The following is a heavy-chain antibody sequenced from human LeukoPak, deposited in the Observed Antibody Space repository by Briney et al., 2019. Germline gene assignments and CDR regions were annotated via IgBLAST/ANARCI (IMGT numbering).Heavy chain of an antibody. J-gene: IGHJ4*02. V-gene: IGHV4-34*01. CDR3: ARQGVITNSFDY. CDR1: GGSFSAYY. D-gene: IGHD3-22*01. Sequence: SETLSLTCAVYGGSFSAYYWSWIRQPPGKGLEWIGEINHSGSTNYNPSLKSRVTISVDTSKNQFSLKLSSVTAADTAVYYCARQGVITNSFDYWGQGTLVTVSS. CDR2: INHSGST.